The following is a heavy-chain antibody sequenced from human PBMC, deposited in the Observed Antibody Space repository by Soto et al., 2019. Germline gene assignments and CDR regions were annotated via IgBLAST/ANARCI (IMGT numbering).Heavy chain of an antibody. CDR3: ARDSWITVKMFDF. CDR1: GYTFTSFG. Sequence: ASVKVSCKTSGYTFTSFGISWVRQAPGQGLEWMGWISAYSGDTNYAQRTQHRVTISSDTSASSTHMELSSLTSEDTAVYYCARDSWITVKMFDFWGPGTLVTVSS. V-gene: IGHV1-18*01. J-gene: IGHJ4*02. CDR2: ISAYSGDT. D-gene: IGHD3-22*01.